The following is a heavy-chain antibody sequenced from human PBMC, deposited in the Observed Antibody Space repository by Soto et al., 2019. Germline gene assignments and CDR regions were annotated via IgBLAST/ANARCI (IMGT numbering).Heavy chain of an antibody. Sequence: QLQLQESGPGLVKPSETLSLTCTVSGGSISSSSYYWGWIRQPPGKGLEWIGSIYYSGSTYYNPSLKSRVTIPVDTSKNQFSLKLSSVTAADTAVYYCAVEYSSSSGYFDYWGQGTLVTVSS. V-gene: IGHV4-39*01. CDR3: AVEYSSSSGYFDY. CDR1: GGSISSSSYY. J-gene: IGHJ4*02. CDR2: IYYSGST. D-gene: IGHD6-6*01.